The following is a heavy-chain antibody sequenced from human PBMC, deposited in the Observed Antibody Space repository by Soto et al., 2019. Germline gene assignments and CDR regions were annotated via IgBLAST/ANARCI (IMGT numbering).Heavy chain of an antibody. CDR3: AREFAPPTPNSDY. CDR1: GVTFSNYA. D-gene: IGHD2-15*01. J-gene: IGHJ4*02. Sequence: GGSLRLSCAASGVTFSNYAMSWVRQAPGKGLEWVSTFTRGGNTLYADSVRGRFTISRDNSKNTLSLQMDSLRAEDTAVYYCAREFAPPTPNSDYWGLGTLVTVSS. CDR2: FTRGGNT. V-gene: IGHV3-23*01.